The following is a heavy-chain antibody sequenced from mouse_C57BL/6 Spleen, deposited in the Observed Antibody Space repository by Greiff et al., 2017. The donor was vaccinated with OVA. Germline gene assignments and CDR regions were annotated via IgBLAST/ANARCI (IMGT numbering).Heavy chain of an antibody. CDR1: GYTFTSYW. J-gene: IGHJ1*03. Sequence: QVQLQQSGAELVKPGASVKLSCKASGYTFTSYWMHWVKQRPGQGLEWIGMIHPNSGSTNYNEKFKSKATLTVDKSSSTAYMQLSSLTSEDSAVYYCARRITTVVAPYWYFDVWGTGTTVTVSS. CDR3: ARRITTVVAPYWYFDV. D-gene: IGHD1-1*01. V-gene: IGHV1-64*01. CDR2: IHPNSGST.